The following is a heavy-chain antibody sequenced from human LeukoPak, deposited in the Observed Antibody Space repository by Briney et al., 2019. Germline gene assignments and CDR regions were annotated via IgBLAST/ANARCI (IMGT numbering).Heavy chain of an antibody. CDR2: INQDGSGK. J-gene: IGHJ3*02. CDR3: AREGRPNALDI. Sequence: GGSLRLSCAASGFTFSIFWMSWVRQAPGKGLEWVANINQDGSGKYYVDSVRGRFTISRDDAKNSLSLQMNSLRAEDTAVYYCAREGRPNALDIWGQGTMVTVSS. CDR1: GFTFSIFW. V-gene: IGHV3-7*01.